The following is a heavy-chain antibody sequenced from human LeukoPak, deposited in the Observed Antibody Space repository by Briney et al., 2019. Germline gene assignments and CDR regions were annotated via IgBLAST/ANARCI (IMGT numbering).Heavy chain of an antibody. CDR2: INPNSGGT. CDR3: ARAYSSGWDWFDP. CDR1: GYTFTSYY. J-gene: IGHJ5*02. Sequence: GASVKVSCKASGYTFTSYYMHWVRQAPGQGLEWMGWINPNSGGTNYAQKFQGRVTMTRDTSISTAYMELSRLRSDDTAVYYCARAYSSGWDWFDPWGQGTLVTVSS. D-gene: IGHD6-19*01. V-gene: IGHV1-2*02.